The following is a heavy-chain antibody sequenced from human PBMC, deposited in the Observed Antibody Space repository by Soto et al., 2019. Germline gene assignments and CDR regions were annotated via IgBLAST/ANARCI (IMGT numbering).Heavy chain of an antibody. D-gene: IGHD4-17*01. CDR2: IYHSGST. Sequence: SETLSFTCAVSGGSISSSNWWSWVRQPPGKGLEWIGEIYHSGSTNYNPSLKSRVTISVDKSKNQFSLKLSSVTAADTAVYYCARASTTVTTFDYWGQGTLVTVSS. CDR3: ARASTTVTTFDY. CDR1: GGSISSSNW. V-gene: IGHV4-4*02. J-gene: IGHJ4*02.